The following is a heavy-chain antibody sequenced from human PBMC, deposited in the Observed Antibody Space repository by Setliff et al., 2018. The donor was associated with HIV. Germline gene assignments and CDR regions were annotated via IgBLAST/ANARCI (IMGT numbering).Heavy chain of an antibody. CDR1: GDSIFSVLSY. Sequence: SETLSLTCTVSGDSIFSVLSYWVWFRQPPGKGLEWIGTIYYTGYTFDNPSLKSRVTMSVDTSKNQFSLNLKSVTAADTAVYYCARAPITIFGVIIIPVYFDYWGQGTLVTVSS. CDR2: IYYTGYT. V-gene: IGHV4-39*01. CDR3: ARAPITIFGVIIIPVYFDY. J-gene: IGHJ4*02. D-gene: IGHD3-3*01.